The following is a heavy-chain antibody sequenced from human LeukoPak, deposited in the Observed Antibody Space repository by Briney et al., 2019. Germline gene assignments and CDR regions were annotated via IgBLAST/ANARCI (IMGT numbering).Heavy chain of an antibody. CDR3: ARRLYSGSYWP. J-gene: IGHJ5*02. Sequence: GESLKISCQGSGYEFTNYWIAWVRQMPGQGLEWLGIIYPRDSDTRYSPSFQGQVSISVDTSIDTAYLQWSSVKASDTAMYYCARRLYSGSYWPWGQGTLVTVSS. V-gene: IGHV5-51*01. CDR1: GYEFTNYW. CDR2: IYPRDSDT. D-gene: IGHD1-26*01.